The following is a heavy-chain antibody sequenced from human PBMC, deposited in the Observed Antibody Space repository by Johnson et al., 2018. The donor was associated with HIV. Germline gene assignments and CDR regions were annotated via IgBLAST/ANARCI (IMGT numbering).Heavy chain of an antibody. CDR3: AKGPILDDGFDI. CDR2: INWNGGST. D-gene: IGHD3-3*01. V-gene: IGHV3-20*04. CDR1: GFTFSSYG. J-gene: IGHJ3*02. Sequence: VLLVESGGGVVQPGRSLRLSCVGSGFTFSSYGMHWVRQAPGKGLEWVSGINWNGGSTGYADSVKGRFTISRDNAKNSLYLQMNSLRAEDTAVYYCAKGPILDDGFDIWGQGTMVTVSS.